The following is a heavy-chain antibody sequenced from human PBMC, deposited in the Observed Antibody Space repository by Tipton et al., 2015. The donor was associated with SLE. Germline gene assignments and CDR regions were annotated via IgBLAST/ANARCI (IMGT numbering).Heavy chain of an antibody. CDR2: INPSGGST. CDR3: ARDSSTVTTCDY. D-gene: IGHD4-17*01. Sequence: QSGPEVKKPGASVKVSCKASGYTFTSYYMHWVRQAPGQGLEWMGIINPSGGSTSYAQKFQGRVIMTRDTSTSTVYMELSSLRSEDTAVYYCARDSSTVTTCDYWGQGTLVTVSS. CDR1: GYTFTSYY. J-gene: IGHJ4*02. V-gene: IGHV1-46*01.